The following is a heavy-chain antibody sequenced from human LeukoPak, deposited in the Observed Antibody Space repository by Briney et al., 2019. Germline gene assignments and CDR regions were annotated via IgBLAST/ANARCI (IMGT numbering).Heavy chain of an antibody. CDR2: IYTSGST. J-gene: IGHJ4*02. Sequence: SETLSLTCTVSGGSISSYYWSWIRQPAGKGLEWIGRIYTSGSTNYNPSLKSRVTISVDKSKNQFSLKLSSVTAADTAVYYCARGHVSGGGGFWSGQRFFDYWGQGTLVTVSS. D-gene: IGHD3-3*01. CDR3: ARGHVSGGGGFWSGQRFFDY. CDR1: GGSISSYY. V-gene: IGHV4-4*07.